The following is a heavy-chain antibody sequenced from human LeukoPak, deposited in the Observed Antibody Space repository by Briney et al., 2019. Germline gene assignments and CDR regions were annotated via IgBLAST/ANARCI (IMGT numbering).Heavy chain of an antibody. CDR3: ARTVGARGYFDY. J-gene: IGHJ4*02. V-gene: IGHV1-2*02. Sequence: GESLKISCKASGYTFTGYYMHWVRQAPGQGLEWMGWINPNSGGTNYAQKFQGRVTMTRDTSISTAYMELSRLRSDDTAVYYCARTVGARGYFDYWGQGTLVTVSS. D-gene: IGHD1-26*01. CDR1: GYTFTGYY. CDR2: INPNSGGT.